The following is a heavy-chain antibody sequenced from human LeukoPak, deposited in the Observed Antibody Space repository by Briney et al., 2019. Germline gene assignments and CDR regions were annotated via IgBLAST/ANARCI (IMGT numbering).Heavy chain of an antibody. V-gene: IGHV3-7*01. CDR2: IKQDGSEK. CDR1: GFTFTRYW. CDR3: ARGHPIDY. J-gene: IGHJ4*02. Sequence: GGSLRLSCAASGFTFTRYWMNWVRQAPGKGLEWVAKIKQDGSEKNYVDSVKGRFTISRGNAKNSLYLQMNSLRAEDTAVYYCARGHPIDYWGQGTLVTVSS.